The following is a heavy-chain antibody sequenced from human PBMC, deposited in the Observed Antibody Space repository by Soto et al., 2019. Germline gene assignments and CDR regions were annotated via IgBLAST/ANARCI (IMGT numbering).Heavy chain of an antibody. CDR1: GFTFSDYA. CDR3: ARGGVDTAMVNLLDY. D-gene: IGHD5-18*01. CDR2: IWYDGSNE. V-gene: IGHV3-33*01. J-gene: IGHJ4*02. Sequence: QVQLVESGGGVVQPGRSLRLSCAASGFTFSDYAMHWVRQAPGKGLESVALIWYDGSNENYAASVKGRFPISRDNSKNTLFLQMNSLRDADTAVYYCARGGVDTAMVNLLDYWGQGTLVIVSS.